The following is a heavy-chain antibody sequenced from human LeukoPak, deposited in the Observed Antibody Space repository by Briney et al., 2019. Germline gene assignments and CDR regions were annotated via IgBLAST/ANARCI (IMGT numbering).Heavy chain of an antibody. Sequence: GASVKVSCKASGYTFTSYGISWVRQAPGQGLEWMGWISAYNGNTNYAQKLQGRVTMTTDTSTSTAYMELRSLRSDDTAVYYCARVGWVYDSSGYPDYWDQGTLVTASS. J-gene: IGHJ4*02. CDR2: ISAYNGNT. V-gene: IGHV1-18*01. CDR3: ARVGWVYDSSGYPDY. D-gene: IGHD3-22*01. CDR1: GYTFTSYG.